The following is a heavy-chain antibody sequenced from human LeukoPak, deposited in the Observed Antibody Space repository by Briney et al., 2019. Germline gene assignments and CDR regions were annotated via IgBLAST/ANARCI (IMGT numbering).Heavy chain of an antibody. V-gene: IGHV1-2*02. CDR3: ARDYTGSGWLDY. D-gene: IGHD6-19*01. CDR2: INPNSGGT. CDR1: GYTFTGYY. Sequence: ASVKVSCKASGYTFTGYYMHWVRQAPGQGLEWMGWINPNSGGTNYAQKFQGRVTMTRDTSISTVYMELSRLRSDDTAVYYCARDYTGSGWLDYWGQGALVTASS. J-gene: IGHJ4*02.